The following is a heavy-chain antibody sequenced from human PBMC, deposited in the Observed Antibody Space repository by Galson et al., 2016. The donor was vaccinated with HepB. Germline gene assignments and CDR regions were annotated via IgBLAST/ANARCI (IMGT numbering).Heavy chain of an antibody. V-gene: IGHV3-66*01. D-gene: IGHD1-1*01. J-gene: IGHJ3*02. CDR1: GFTVSSNY. Sequence: SLRLSCAASGFTVSSNYMSWVRQAPGKGLEWVSIIYSGGDTYYADSVKGRFTNSRDPLRNTLYVQMNSLRAEDTSVSYCARGNDHGTGAFGIWGQGTMVTVSS. CDR3: ARGNDHGTGAFGI. CDR2: IYSGGDT.